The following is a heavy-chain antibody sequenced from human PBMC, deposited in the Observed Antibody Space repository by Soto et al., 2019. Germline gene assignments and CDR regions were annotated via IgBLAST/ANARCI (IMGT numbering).Heavy chain of an antibody. V-gene: IGHV3-21*04. J-gene: IGHJ6*04. CDR3: ARLAVVHYGLAG. CDR2: ISTRSSFI. D-gene: IGHD6-6*01. Sequence: PGGSLGLSCTASGFIFSDFSMTWVRQAPGKGLEWVASISTRSSFIYYADSVKGRFTVSRDNAGNSLFLQMNSLVGDDTAVFFCARLAVVHYGLAGWGTRTIFTV. CDR1: GFIFSDFS.